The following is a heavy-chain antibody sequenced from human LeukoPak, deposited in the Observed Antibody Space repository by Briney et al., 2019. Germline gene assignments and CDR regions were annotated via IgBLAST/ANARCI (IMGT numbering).Heavy chain of an antibody. V-gene: IGHV3-48*04. CDR1: GFTFSSYS. CDR2: ISSSSSTI. CDR3: ARDKEAPVAGTGYWFDP. J-gene: IGHJ5*02. Sequence: GGSLRLSCAASGFTFSSYSMNWVRQAPGKGLEWVSYISSSSSTIYYADSVKGRFTISRDNAKNSLYLQMNSLRAEDTAVYYCARDKEAPVAGTGYWFDPWGQGTLVTVSS. D-gene: IGHD6-19*01.